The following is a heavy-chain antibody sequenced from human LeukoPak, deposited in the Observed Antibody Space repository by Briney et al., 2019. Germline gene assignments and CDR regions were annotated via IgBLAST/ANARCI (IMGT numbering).Heavy chain of an antibody. CDR2: IYSGGST. V-gene: IGHV3-53*01. J-gene: IGHJ6*02. CDR3: ARDVGGGYYYYYGMDV. CDR1: GFTVSSNY. Sequence: GGSLRLSCAVSGFTVSSNYMSWVRQAPGKELEWVSVIYSGGSTYYADSVKGRFTISRDNSKNTLYLQMNSLRAEDTAVYYCARDVGGGYYYYYGMDVWGQGTTFTVSS. D-gene: IGHD3-16*01.